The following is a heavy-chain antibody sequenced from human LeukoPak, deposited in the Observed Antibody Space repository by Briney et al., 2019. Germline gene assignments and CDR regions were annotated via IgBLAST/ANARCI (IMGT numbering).Heavy chain of an antibody. CDR1: GYSFTSYW. CDR2: IYPGDSDT. V-gene: IGHV5-51*01. CDR3: ARIGYCSSTSCYEWSWFDP. D-gene: IGHD2-2*01. J-gene: IGHJ5*02. Sequence: GESLKISCKGSGYSFTSYWIGWVRQMPGKGLEWMGIIYPGDSDTRYSPSFQGQVTISADKSISTAYLQWSSLKASDTAMYYCARIGYCSSTSCYEWSWFDPWGQGTLVTVSS.